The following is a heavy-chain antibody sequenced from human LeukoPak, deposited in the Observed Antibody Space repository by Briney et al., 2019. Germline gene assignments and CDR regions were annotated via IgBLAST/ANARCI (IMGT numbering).Heavy chain of an antibody. J-gene: IGHJ4*02. CDR1: GFTFSGFA. CDR2: ISASGDST. V-gene: IGHV3-23*01. D-gene: IGHD3-10*01. CDR3: AKDLSITMVRGVLDY. Sequence: GGSLRLSCAASGFTFSGFAMSWVRRAPGRGLEWVSIISASGDSTYYADSVKGRFTISRANSKNTVYLQINSLRVEDTAVYYCAKDLSITMVRGVLDYWGQGTLVTVSS.